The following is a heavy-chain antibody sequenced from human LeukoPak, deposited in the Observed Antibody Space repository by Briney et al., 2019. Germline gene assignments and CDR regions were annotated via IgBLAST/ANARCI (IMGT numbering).Heavy chain of an antibody. CDR1: GGSISSYY. V-gene: IGHV4-59*06. Sequence: SETLSLTCTVSGGSISSYYWSWIRQPPGKGLEWIGYIYYSGSTYYNPSLKSRVTISVDTSKNQFSLKLSSVTAADTAVYYCARETGTRWFGRDYYGMDVWGQGTTVTVSS. D-gene: IGHD3-10*01. CDR3: ARETGTRWFGRDYYGMDV. CDR2: IYYSGST. J-gene: IGHJ6*02.